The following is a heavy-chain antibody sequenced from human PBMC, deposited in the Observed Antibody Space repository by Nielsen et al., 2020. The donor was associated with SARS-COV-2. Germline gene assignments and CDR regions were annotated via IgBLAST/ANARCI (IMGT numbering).Heavy chain of an antibody. D-gene: IGHD5/OR15-5a*01. CDR2: ISYDGSNK. CDR1: GFTFSPYA. CDR3: ARESRRCLGY. J-gene: IGHJ4*02. Sequence: GESLKISCAVSGFTFSPYAMHWVRQAPGKGLEWVAVISYDGSNKYYADSVKGRFTISRDNSKNTLYLQMNSLRAEDTAVYYCARESRRCLGYWGQGTLVTVSS. V-gene: IGHV3-30*04.